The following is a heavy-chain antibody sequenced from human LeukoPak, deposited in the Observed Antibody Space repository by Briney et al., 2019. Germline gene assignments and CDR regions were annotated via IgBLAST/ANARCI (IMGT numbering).Heavy chain of an antibody. CDR2: ISRSEHYT. CDR1: GFTFSSYS. D-gene: IGHD3-10*01. Sequence: GGSLRLSCAASGFTFSSYSMNWVRQRPGKGLEGGLGISRSEHYTYYADSVKGRFTISRDNSKNLLYLQMNTLRAEDTAVYYYANDYRSGRFHDFWGQGTLVTVS. CDR3: ANDYRSGRFHDF. J-gene: IGHJ4*01. V-gene: IGHV3-23*01.